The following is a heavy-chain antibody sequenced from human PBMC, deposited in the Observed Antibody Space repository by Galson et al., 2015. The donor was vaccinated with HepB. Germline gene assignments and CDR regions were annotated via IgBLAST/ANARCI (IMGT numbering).Heavy chain of an antibody. CDR2: ISSSSSYI. D-gene: IGHD6-13*01. Sequence: SLRLSCAASGFTFSSYSMNWVRQAPGKGLEWVSSISSSSSYIYYADSVKGRFTISRDNAKNSLYLQMNSLRAEDTAVYYCARDQIAAAGTVDYWGQGTLVTASS. CDR3: ARDQIAAAGTVDY. V-gene: IGHV3-21*01. J-gene: IGHJ4*02. CDR1: GFTFSSYS.